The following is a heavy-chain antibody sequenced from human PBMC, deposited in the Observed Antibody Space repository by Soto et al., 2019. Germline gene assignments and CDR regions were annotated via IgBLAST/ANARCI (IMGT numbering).Heavy chain of an antibody. CDR3: ARDSGGDYGADYYYYGMDL. V-gene: IGHV4-61*01. CDR1: GGSVSSGSYY. J-gene: IGHJ6*02. CDR2: IYYSGST. D-gene: IGHD4-17*01. Sequence: SETLSLACTFSGGSVSSGSYYWSWIRQPPGKGLEWIGYIYYSGSTNYNPSLKSRVTISVDTSKNQFSLKLSSVTAADTAVYYCARDSGGDYGADYYYYGMDLWGQGNKVTV.